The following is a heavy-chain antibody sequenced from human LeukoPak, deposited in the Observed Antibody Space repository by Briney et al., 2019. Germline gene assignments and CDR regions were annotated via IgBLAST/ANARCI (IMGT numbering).Heavy chain of an antibody. J-gene: IGHJ4*02. CDR1: GYSISSGYY. CDR2: IYHSGST. Sequence: SSETLSLTCAVSGYSISSGYYWGGSRPPPGKGLEWIGSIYHSGSTYYNPSLKSRVTISVDTSKNQFSLKLSSVTTADTAVYYCARLGGYSSSSLDYWGQGTLVTVSS. D-gene: IGHD6-6*01. V-gene: IGHV4-38-2*01. CDR3: ARLGGYSSSSLDY.